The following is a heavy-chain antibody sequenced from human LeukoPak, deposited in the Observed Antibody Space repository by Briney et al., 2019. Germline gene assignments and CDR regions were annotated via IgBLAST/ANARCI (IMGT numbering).Heavy chain of an antibody. D-gene: IGHD4-23*01. CDR3: AKGDDYGGNSAVFDY. CDR2: ISGSGGST. J-gene: IGHJ4*02. V-gene: IGHV3-23*01. Sequence: GGSLRLSCAASGFTFSSYAMSWVRQAPGKGLEWVSAISGSGGSTYYADSVKGRFTISRDNSKNTLYLQMNSLRAEDTAVYYCAKGDDYGGNSAVFDYWGQGTLVTVSS. CDR1: GFTFSSYA.